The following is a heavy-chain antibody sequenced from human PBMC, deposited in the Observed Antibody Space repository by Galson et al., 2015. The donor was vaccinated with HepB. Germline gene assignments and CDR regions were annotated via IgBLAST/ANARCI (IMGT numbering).Heavy chain of an antibody. J-gene: IGHJ4*02. CDR3: ARQGGSYYFDY. CDR2: IYSGDSDT. CDR1: GYRFTDYW. D-gene: IGHD1-26*01. V-gene: IGHV5-51*01. Sequence: QSGAEVKKPGESLKISCKGSGYRFTDYWIGWVRQMPGKGLDWMGIIYSGDSDTRYSPSFQGQVTISADKSISTAYLQWSSLNASDTAIYYCARQGGSYYFDYWGQGTLVTVSS.